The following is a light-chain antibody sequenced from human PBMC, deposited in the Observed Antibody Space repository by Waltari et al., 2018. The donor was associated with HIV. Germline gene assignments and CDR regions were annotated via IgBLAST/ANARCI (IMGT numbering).Light chain of an antibody. CDR1: NIGSKS. CDR2: DDS. V-gene: IGLV3-21*02. Sequence: SYVLTQPSSVSVAPRQTARITCGGNNIGSKSVHWYQERPGQAPVLVVYDDSDRPSGIPVRFSGSNSGDTATLTISRVEAGDEADYYCQVWDTSSAVFGGGTKLTVL. J-gene: IGLJ2*01. CDR3: QVWDTSSAV.